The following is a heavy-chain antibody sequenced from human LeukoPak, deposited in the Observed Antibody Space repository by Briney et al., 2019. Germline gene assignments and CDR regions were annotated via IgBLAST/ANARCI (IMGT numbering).Heavy chain of an antibody. CDR3: AKTSQYSSGWFDY. CDR1: GFTFSSYG. V-gene: IGHV3-23*01. CDR2: ISGSGGST. D-gene: IGHD6-19*01. Sequence: QAGGSLRLSCAASGFTFSSYGMSWVRQAPGKGLEWVSAISGSGGSTYYVDSVKGRFTISRDNSRNTLDIEMNSLRPEDTAVYYCAKTSQYSSGWFDYWGQGTLVTVSS. J-gene: IGHJ4*02.